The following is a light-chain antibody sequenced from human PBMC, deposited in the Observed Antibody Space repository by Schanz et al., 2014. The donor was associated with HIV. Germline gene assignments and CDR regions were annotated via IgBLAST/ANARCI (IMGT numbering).Light chain of an antibody. CDR1: QSVSSY. CDR2: GAS. V-gene: IGKV3-20*01. Sequence: EFVLTQSPATLSLSPGERATLSCRASQSVSSYLAWYQQKPGQAPRLLIYGASSRATGIPDRFIGSGSGTDFTLTITRLEPEDFAVYYCQQYGTSPRTFGQGTKVEVK. CDR3: QQYGTSPRT. J-gene: IGKJ1*01.